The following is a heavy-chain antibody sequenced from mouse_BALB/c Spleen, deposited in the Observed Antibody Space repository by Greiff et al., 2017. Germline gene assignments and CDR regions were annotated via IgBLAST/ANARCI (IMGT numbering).Heavy chain of an antibody. CDR2: ISYSGST. J-gene: IGHJ2*01. D-gene: IGHD1-1*01. V-gene: IGHV3-2*02. CDR1: GYSFTSDYV. Sequence: EVKVEESGPGLVKPSQSLSLSCTASGYSFTSDYVWYWIRQLPGNNVRWMGNISYSGSTSYNPSLKSRISITRDTSKNQFFLQLNSVTTEYTATYYCALITTVVADYWGQGTTLTVSS. CDR3: ALITTVVADY.